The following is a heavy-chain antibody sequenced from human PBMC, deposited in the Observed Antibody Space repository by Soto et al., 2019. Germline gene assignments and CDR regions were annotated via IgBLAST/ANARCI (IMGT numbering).Heavy chain of an antibody. J-gene: IGHJ3*02. D-gene: IGHD2-15*01. Sequence: QVQLQESGPGLVKPSETLSLTCTVSGGSISSYYWSWIRQPPGKGLEWIGYIYYSGSTNYNPSLKRRVTISVDTSKNQFSLKLSSVTGADTGVYYCARDEGGYCSGGSCYSSDDAFDIWGQGTMVTVSS. CDR1: GGSISSYY. V-gene: IGHV4-59*01. CDR2: IYYSGST. CDR3: ARDEGGYCSGGSCYSSDDAFDI.